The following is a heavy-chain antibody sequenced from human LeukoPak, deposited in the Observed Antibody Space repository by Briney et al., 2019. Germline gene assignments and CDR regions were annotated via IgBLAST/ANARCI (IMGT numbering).Heavy chain of an antibody. J-gene: IGHJ6*04. CDR1: GFTFSTYG. CDR3: AELGITMIGGV. V-gene: IGHV3-48*04. Sequence: GGSRRPSGAAPGFTFSTYGMNWFGQAPGKGLEWVSYISSSGSTIYYADSVKGRFTISRDNAKNSLYLQMDSLRAEDTAVYYCAELGITMIGGVWGKGTTVTISS. D-gene: IGHD3-10*02. CDR2: ISSSGSTI.